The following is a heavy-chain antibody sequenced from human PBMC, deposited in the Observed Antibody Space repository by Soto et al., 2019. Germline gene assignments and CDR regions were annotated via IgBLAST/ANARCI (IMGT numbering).Heavy chain of an antibody. CDR3: AKDGERSGSDY. CDR2: ISYDGSNK. Sequence: RLSCAASGFTFSSYGMHWVRQAPGKGLEWVAVISYDGSNKYYADSVKGRFTISRDNSKNTLYLQMNSLRAEDTAVYYCAKDGERSGSDYWGQGTLVTVSS. V-gene: IGHV3-30*18. D-gene: IGHD5-12*01. CDR1: GFTFSSYG. J-gene: IGHJ4*02.